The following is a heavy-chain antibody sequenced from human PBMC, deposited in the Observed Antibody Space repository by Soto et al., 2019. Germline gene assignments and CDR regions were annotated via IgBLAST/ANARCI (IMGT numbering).Heavy chain of an antibody. V-gene: IGHV4-39*02. J-gene: IGHJ4*02. D-gene: IGHD3-10*01. CDR1: GGSISSSSYY. Sequence: SETLSLTCTVSGGSISSSSYYGGWIRQPPGKGLEWIGSIYYSGSTYYNPSLKSRLTISRDNAKNTLYLHMTSLRGEDTAVYYCAKDGEGVANFDYWGQGTLVTVSS. CDR3: AKDGEGVANFDY. CDR2: IYYSGST.